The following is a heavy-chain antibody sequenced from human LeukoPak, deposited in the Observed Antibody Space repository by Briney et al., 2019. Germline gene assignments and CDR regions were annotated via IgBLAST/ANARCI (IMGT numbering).Heavy chain of an antibody. CDR2: IYHSGST. V-gene: IGHV4-38-2*02. CDR3: ARHRSPGTGGNYFDY. J-gene: IGHJ4*02. Sequence: SETLSLTCTVSGYSISSGYYWGWIRQPPGKGLEWIGSIYHSGSTYYNPSLKSRVTISVDTSKNQFSLKLSSVTAADTAVYYCARHRSPGTGGNYFDYWGQGTLVTVSS. D-gene: IGHD1-14*01. CDR1: GYSISSGYY.